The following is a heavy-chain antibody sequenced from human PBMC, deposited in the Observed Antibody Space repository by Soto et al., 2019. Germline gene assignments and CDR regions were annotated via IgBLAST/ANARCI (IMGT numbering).Heavy chain of an antibody. D-gene: IGHD6-6*01. V-gene: IGHV4-34*01. CDR1: CGSFSGYY. CDR2: INHSGST. J-gene: IGHJ4*02. CDR3: ARTSRFDC. Sequence: QVQLQQWGAGLLKPSETLSLTCAVYCGSFSGYYWSWIRQPPGKGLEWIGEINHSGSTNYNPSLXSXLXXSVDTSKNQFSLKLSSVTAADTAVYYCARTSRFDCWGQGTLVTVSS.